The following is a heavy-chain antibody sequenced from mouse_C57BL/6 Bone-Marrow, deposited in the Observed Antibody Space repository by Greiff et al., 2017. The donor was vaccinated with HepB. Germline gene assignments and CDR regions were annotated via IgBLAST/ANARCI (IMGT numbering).Heavy chain of an antibody. CDR1: GFTFSDFY. V-gene: IGHV7-1*01. J-gene: IGHJ1*03. CDR2: SRNKANDYTT. Sequence: EVKLVESGGGLVQSGRSLRLSCATSGFTFSDFYMEWVRQAPGKGLEWIAASRNKANDYTTEYSASVKGRFIVSRDTSQSILYLQMNALRAEDTAIYYCARDADYGSSLWYFDVWGTGTTVTVSS. CDR3: ARDADYGSSLWYFDV. D-gene: IGHD1-1*01.